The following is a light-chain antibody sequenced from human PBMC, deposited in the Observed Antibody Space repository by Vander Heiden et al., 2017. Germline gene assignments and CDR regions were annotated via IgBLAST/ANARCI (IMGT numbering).Light chain of an antibody. CDR3: AAWDDSLSGGV. Sequence: QSVLTQPPSASGTPGHRVTISCSGSSSNIGGNYVYWYQQLPGTAPKLLIYGNSQRPSGVPDRFSGSKSGTSASLAISGLRAEDEADYYCAAWDDSLSGGVFGGGTKLTVL. V-gene: IGLV1-47*02. CDR1: SSNIGGNY. J-gene: IGLJ3*02. CDR2: GNS.